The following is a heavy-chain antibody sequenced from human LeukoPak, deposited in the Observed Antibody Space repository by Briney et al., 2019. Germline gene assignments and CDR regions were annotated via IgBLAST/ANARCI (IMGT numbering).Heavy chain of an antibody. Sequence: APVKVSCKASGYTFTGYYIHWVRQAPGQGLEWMGWINPNSGGTNYARKFQGRVTMTRDTSISTAYMELSRLRADDTAVYYCARGSFSADAPLVLDYFHPWGQGTLVTDSS. D-gene: IGHD5-18*01. CDR1: GYTFTGYY. J-gene: IGHJ1*01. V-gene: IGHV1-2*02. CDR3: ARGSFSADAPLVLDYFHP. CDR2: INPNSGGT.